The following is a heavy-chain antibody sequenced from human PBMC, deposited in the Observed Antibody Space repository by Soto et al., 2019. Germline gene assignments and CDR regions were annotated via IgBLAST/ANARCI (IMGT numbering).Heavy chain of an antibody. CDR1: GASVPGKTYY. CDR3: VRQVTGTSMFNWYDP. V-gene: IGHV4-39*01. CDR2: IYHNGRT. D-gene: IGHD1-7*01. Sequence: QLQLQESGPGLVKPSETLALPCSVSGASVPGKTYYCGWIRQSPGKGLEWIGNIYHNGRTDYNPCRKERVAISIDASKNQCPMRLTSVTAAVTAMNYGVRQVTGTSMFNWYDPWGQGALITVSS. J-gene: IGHJ5*02.